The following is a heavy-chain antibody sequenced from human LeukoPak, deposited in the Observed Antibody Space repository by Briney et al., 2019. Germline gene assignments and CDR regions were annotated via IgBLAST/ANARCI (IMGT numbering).Heavy chain of an antibody. Sequence: GGSLRLSCAASGFIVSANHMSWVRQAPGKGLEWVSVFQSGGSTSYADSVKGRFTISRDSSKNTLFLHMNTLRAEDTAIYYCAKDRTVGASYWYFDLWGRGTLVTVSS. CDR2: FQSGGST. V-gene: IGHV3-53*01. J-gene: IGHJ2*01. CDR1: GFIVSANH. D-gene: IGHD1-26*01. CDR3: AKDRTVGASYWYFDL.